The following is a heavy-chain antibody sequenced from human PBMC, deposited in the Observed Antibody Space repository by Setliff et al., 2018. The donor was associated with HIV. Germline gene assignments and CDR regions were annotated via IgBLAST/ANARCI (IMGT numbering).Heavy chain of an antibody. CDR1: GGSFSGHY. CDR3: VRRKSELRLISDYMDV. J-gene: IGHJ6*03. Sequence: SETLSLTCAVYGGSFSGHYWSWIRQPPGKGLEWIGSIYSRGSTYYNPSLKSRVSMSMDTSRNQFSLKLSSVTAADTAIYYCVRRKSELRLISDYMDVWGKGTTVTVSS. V-gene: IGHV4-34*01. D-gene: IGHD3-10*01. CDR2: IYSRGST.